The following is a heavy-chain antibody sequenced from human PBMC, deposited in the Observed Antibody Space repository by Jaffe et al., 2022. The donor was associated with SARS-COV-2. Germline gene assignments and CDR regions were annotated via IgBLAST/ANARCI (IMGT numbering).Heavy chain of an antibody. J-gene: IGHJ5*02. V-gene: IGHV4-38-2*02. CDR3: ARDAVRGGWFDP. CDR1: GHSLSTAYY. Sequence: QVQLQESGPGLVKPSETLSLTCTVSGHSLSTAYYWGWIRQPPGKGLEWIGSLYHSGSTYYNPSLKSRVTISLDTSKNQFSLKLNSVTATDTAVYYCARDAVRGGWFDPWGQGTLVTVSS. CDR2: LYHSGST.